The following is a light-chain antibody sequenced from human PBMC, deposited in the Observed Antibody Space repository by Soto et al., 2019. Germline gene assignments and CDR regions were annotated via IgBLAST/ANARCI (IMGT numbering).Light chain of an antibody. CDR2: AAS. Sequence: DIQMTQSPSTLSGSVGDRVTITCRASQTISSWLAWYQQKPGKAPKLLIYAASSLQSGVPSRFSGSGSGTDFTLTISSLQPEDFATYYCQQSYSTLGRTFGQGTKVDIK. CDR1: QTISSW. J-gene: IGKJ1*01. V-gene: IGKV1-39*01. CDR3: QQSYSTLGRT.